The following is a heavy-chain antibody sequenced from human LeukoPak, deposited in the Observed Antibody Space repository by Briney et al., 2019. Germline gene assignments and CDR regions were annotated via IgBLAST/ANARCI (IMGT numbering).Heavy chain of an antibody. D-gene: IGHD2-21*02. CDR3: ARESDSLDY. J-gene: IGHJ4*02. V-gene: IGHV3-30-3*01. CDR1: GFTFSSYA. CDR2: ISYDGSNK. Sequence: GGSLRLSCAASGFTFSSYAMHWVRQAPGKGLEWVAVISYDGSNKYYADSVKGRFTISRDNSKNTLYLQMNSLRAEDTAVYYCARESDSLDYWGQGTLVTVSS.